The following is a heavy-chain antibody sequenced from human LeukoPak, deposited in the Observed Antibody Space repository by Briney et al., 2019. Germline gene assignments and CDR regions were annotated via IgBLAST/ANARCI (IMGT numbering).Heavy chain of an antibody. V-gene: IGHV4-59*08. Sequence: PSETLSLTCTVSGGSISSYYWAWIRQPPGKGMEWIGYIYYSGSTNYNPSLKSRVTISVDTSKNQFSLKLSSVTAADTAVYYCASLKLWPGYFEYWGQGTLVTVSS. J-gene: IGHJ4*02. D-gene: IGHD5-18*01. CDR1: GGSISSYY. CDR3: ASLKLWPGYFEY. CDR2: IYYSGST.